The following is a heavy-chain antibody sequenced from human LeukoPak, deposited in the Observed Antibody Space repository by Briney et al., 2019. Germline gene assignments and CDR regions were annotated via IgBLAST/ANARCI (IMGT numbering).Heavy chain of an antibody. V-gene: IGHV3-33*01. CDR1: GFTFSSQG. J-gene: IGHJ6*02. CDR3: ARDGSGSYGNYYYGMDA. Sequence: GGSLRLSCAASGFTFSSQGMHWVRQAPGKGLEWVAVILHDGSNIYYADSVKGRFTISRDNSKNTLYLQMNSLRADDTAVYYCARDGSGSYGNYYYGMDAWGQGTTVTVSS. CDR2: ILHDGSNI. D-gene: IGHD1-26*01.